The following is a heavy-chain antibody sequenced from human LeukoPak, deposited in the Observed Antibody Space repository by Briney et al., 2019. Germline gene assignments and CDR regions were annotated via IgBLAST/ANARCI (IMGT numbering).Heavy chain of an antibody. J-gene: IGHJ4*02. CDR1: GFTFSSYA. D-gene: IGHD6-6*01. CDR3: AREGSSAAYFDY. Sequence: GRSLRLSCAASGFTFSSYAMHWVRQAPGKGLEWVAVISYDGSNKYYADSVKGRFTISRDNSKNTLYLQMNSLRAEDTAVYYCAREGSSAAYFDYWGQGTLVTVSS. V-gene: IGHV3-30-3*01. CDR2: ISYDGSNK.